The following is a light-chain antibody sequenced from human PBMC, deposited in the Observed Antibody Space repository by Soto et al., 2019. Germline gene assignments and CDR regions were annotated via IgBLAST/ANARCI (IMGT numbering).Light chain of an antibody. V-gene: IGKV3-11*01. CDR1: QTVNTS. J-gene: IGKJ3*01. Sequence: EIVLTQSPATLSSSPGERATLSCSASQTVNTSLAWYQQRPGQAPRLLIYAASNRATGIPARFSGSVSGTDFTLSISGLEPEDCADYCCQQRRSWPFTVGPGTKVDIK. CDR2: AAS. CDR3: QQRRSWPFT.